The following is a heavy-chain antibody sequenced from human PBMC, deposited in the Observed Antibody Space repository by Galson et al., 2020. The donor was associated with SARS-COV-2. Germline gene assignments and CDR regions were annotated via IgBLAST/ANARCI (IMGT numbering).Heavy chain of an antibody. J-gene: IGHJ3*02. V-gene: IGHV3-13*01. Sequence: GESLKISCAASGFTFSDYDMHWVRQALGKSLEWVSLAGSVGDTYYLGSVKGRFIISRDNAKSSLYLQMNSLTAGDTAIYYCTRGQVGNAFDIWGQGTLVTVSS. CDR2: AGSVGDT. CDR3: TRGQVGNAFDI. CDR1: GFTFSDYD. D-gene: IGHD1-26*01.